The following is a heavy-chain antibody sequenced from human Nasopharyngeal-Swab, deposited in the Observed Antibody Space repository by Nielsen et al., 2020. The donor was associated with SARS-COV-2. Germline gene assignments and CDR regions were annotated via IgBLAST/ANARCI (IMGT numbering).Heavy chain of an antibody. D-gene: IGHD3-3*01. CDR3: AKDGSDFSSDY. V-gene: IGHV3-23*01. CDR1: GFTFSIYG. Sequence: GESLKISCAASGFTFSIYGMGWVRQAPGKGLEWVSAISGGDHTYYADSVKGRFTISRDTSKNTLFLQMKNLRTEDTAIYYCAKDGSDFSSDYWGLGTLVTVSS. CDR2: ISGGDHT. J-gene: IGHJ4*02.